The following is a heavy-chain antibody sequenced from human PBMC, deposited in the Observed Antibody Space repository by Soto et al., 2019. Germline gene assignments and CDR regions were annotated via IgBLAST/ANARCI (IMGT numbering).Heavy chain of an antibody. CDR3: ARENVLSYVDTAMVDYFDY. V-gene: IGHV1-18*01. J-gene: IGHJ4*02. CDR1: GYTFNTYS. D-gene: IGHD5-18*01. CDR2: ISGYNGDT. Sequence: ASVKVSCKASGYTFNTYSISWVRQAPGQGLEWMGWISGYNGDTHYAQKFQGRVTMTTDTSTSTAYMELRSLRSDDTAMYYCARENVLSYVDTAMVDYFDYWGQGTMVTVSS.